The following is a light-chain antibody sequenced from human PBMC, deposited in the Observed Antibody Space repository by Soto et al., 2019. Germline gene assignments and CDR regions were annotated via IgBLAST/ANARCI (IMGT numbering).Light chain of an antibody. CDR2: GAS. V-gene: IGKV3-20*01. CDR1: HSISSDY. Sequence: EIVLTQSPGTLSLSPGERATVSCRTSHSISSDYLARHQQKPGQAPRLLIYGASNRATGIPARFSGSGSGTDFTLTISRLETEDFAVYDYQQYGSSPWTFGQGTKVEIK. CDR3: QQYGSSPWT. J-gene: IGKJ1*01.